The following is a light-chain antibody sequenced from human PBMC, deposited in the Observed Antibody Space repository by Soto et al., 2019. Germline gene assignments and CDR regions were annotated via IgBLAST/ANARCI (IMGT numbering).Light chain of an antibody. Sequence: QSVLTQPPSVSGAPGQRVTISCTGSSSNIGAGYDVHWYQQRPGTAPKLLIFGNINRPSGVPDRFSGSKSGTSASLAITGLQAEDEGDYYCQSYDSTLNARCVFGTGTKLTVL. V-gene: IGLV1-40*01. CDR2: GNI. J-gene: IGLJ1*01. CDR3: QSYDSTLNARCV. CDR1: SSNIGAGYD.